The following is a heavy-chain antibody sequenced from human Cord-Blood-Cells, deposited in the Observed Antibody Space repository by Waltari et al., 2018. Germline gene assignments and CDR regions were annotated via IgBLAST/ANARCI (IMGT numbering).Heavy chain of an antibody. Sequence: EVQLVESGGGLVQPGGSLRLSCAASGFTFSSYAMHWVRQAPGKGREYVSAISSNGGSTYYANSVKGRFTISRDNSKNTLYLQMGSLRAEDMAVYYCARGSGSLHAFDIWGQGTMVTVSS. V-gene: IGHV3-64*01. CDR1: GFTFSSYA. CDR3: ARGSGSLHAFDI. J-gene: IGHJ3*02. D-gene: IGHD3-10*01. CDR2: ISSNGGST.